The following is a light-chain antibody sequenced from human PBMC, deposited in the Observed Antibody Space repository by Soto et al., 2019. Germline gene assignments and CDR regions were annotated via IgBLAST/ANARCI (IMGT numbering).Light chain of an antibody. CDR1: QSVSSN. J-gene: IGKJ4*01. CDR2: GAS. CDR3: QQYNNWPGLT. Sequence: EIVMTQSPATLSMSPGERATLSCRASQSVSSNLAWYQQKPGQAPRLLIYGASTRATGIPARFSGSGSGTEFTLTISSLQSEDFAVYYCQQYNNWPGLTFGGGTKV. V-gene: IGKV3-15*01.